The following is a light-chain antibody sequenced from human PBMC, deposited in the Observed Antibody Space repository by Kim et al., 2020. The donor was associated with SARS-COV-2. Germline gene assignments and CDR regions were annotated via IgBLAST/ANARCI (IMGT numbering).Light chain of an antibody. CDR1: QSVSSSC. CDR2: GAS. J-gene: IGKJ2*01. V-gene: IGKV3-20*01. Sequence: PGERATPSCRASQSVSSSCLAWYQQKPGQAPRLLIYGASSRATGIPDRFSGSGSGTDFTLTISRLEPEDFAVYYCQQYGSSLYMYTFGQGTKLEI. CDR3: QQYGSSLYMYT.